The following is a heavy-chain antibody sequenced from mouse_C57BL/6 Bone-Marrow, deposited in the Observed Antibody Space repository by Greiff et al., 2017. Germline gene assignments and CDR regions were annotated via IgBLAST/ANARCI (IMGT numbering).Heavy chain of an antibody. Sequence: QVQLQQPGAELVKPGASVKLSCKASGYTFTSYWMQWVKQRPGQGLEWIGEIDPSDSYTTYNQKFKGKATLTVDTSSSTAYMQLSSLTSEDSAVYYCARKKNWDDDYWGQGTTLTVSS. V-gene: IGHV1-50*01. CDR2: IDPSDSYT. CDR3: ARKKNWDDDY. CDR1: GYTFTSYW. J-gene: IGHJ2*01. D-gene: IGHD4-1*01.